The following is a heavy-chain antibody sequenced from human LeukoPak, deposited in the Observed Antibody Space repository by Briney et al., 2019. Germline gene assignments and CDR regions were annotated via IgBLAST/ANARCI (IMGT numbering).Heavy chain of an antibody. D-gene: IGHD3-22*01. CDR3: ARDLYYYDSSGYLDY. V-gene: IGHV1-46*01. CDR2: INPSGGST. Sequence: ASVKVSCKASGYTFTSYYMHWVRQAPGQGLEWMGIINPSGGSTSYAQKFQGRVTITADESTSTAYMELSSLRSEDTAVYYCARDLYYYDSSGYLDYWGQGTLVTVSS. J-gene: IGHJ4*02. CDR1: GYTFTSYY.